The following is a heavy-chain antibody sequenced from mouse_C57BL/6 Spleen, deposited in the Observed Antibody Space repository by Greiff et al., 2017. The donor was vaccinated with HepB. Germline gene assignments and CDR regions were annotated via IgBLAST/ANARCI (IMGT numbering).Heavy chain of an antibody. CDR3: ARGGTTVVARYFDV. CDR1: GFTFSSYA. J-gene: IGHJ1*03. V-gene: IGHV5-4*01. Sequence: EVHLVESGGGLVKPGGSLKLSCAASGFTFSSYAMSWVRQTPEKRLEWVATISDGGSYTYYPDNVKGRFTNSRDNAKNNLYLQMSHLKSEDTAMYYCARGGTTVVARYFDVWGTGTTVTVSS. CDR2: ISDGGSYT. D-gene: IGHD1-1*01.